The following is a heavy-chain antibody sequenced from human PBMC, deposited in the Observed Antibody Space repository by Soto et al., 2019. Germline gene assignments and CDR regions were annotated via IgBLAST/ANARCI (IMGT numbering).Heavy chain of an antibody. V-gene: IGHV1-69*01. CDR3: ARDARRYYDSSGYYSNWFDP. CDR2: IIPIFGTA. CDR1: GGTFSSYA. D-gene: IGHD3-22*01. J-gene: IGHJ5*02. Sequence: QVQLVQSGAEVKKPGSSVKVSCKASGGTFSSYAISWVRQAPGQGLEWMGGIIPIFGTANYEQKFQGRVTITADESTSTAYMELSSLRSEDTAVYYCARDARRYYDSSGYYSNWFDPWGQGTLVTVSS.